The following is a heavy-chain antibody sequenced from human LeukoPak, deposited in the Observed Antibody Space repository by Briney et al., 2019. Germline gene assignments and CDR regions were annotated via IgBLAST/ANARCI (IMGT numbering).Heavy chain of an antibody. J-gene: IGHJ4*02. D-gene: IGHD6-6*01. CDR1: GGSISSGGYS. CDR2: IYHSGST. V-gene: IGHV4-30-2*01. Sequence: PSETLSLTCAVSGGSISSGGYSWSWIRQPPGKGLEWIGYIYHSGSTYYNPSLKGRVTISVDRSKNQFSLKLSSVTAADTAVYYCARVRGYSSSPNFDYWGQGTLVTVSS. CDR3: ARVRGYSSSPNFDY.